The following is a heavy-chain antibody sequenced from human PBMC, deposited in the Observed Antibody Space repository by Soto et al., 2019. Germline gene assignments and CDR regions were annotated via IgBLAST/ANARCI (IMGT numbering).Heavy chain of an antibody. CDR1: GYTFTDYW. J-gene: IGHJ6*02. CDR3: ARQGCRGGSCYSSYYYGMDV. CDR2: IDPSDSYT. V-gene: IGHV5-10-1*01. Sequence: GESLKISCKGPGYTFTDYWIGWVRQMPGKGLEWMGRIDPSDSYTNYSPSFQGHVTISADKAISTAYLQWSSLKASDTAMYYCARQGCRGGSCYSSYYYGMDVWGQGTTVTVSS. D-gene: IGHD2-15*01.